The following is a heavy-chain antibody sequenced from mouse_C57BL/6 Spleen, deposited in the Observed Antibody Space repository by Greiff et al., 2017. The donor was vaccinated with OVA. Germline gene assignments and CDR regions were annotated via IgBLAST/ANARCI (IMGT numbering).Heavy chain of an antibody. CDR2: IDPSDSET. J-gene: IGHJ3*01. D-gene: IGHD2-5*01. CDR1: GYTFTSYW. Sequence: QVQLKQPGAELVRPGSSVKLSCKASGYTFTSYWMHWVKQRPIQGLEWIGNIDPSDSETHYNQKFKDKATLTVDKSSSTAYMQLSSLTSEDSAVYYCARGSNYVGFAYWGQGTLVTVSA. V-gene: IGHV1-52*01. CDR3: ARGSNYVGFAY.